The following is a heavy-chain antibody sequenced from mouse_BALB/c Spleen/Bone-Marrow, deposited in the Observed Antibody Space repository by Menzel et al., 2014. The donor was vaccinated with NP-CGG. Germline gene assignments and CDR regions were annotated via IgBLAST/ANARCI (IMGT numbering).Heavy chain of an antibody. CDR3: ARGTTVVSYYAMDY. D-gene: IGHD1-1*01. Sequence: EVQLQESGAELVKPGASVKLSCTASGLNIKDTYMHWVKQRPEQGLEWIGRIDPANGYTKFDPKFQVKATITADTSSNTAYLQLSSLTSEDTVVYYCARGTTVVSYYAMDYWGQGTSVTVSS. CDR2: IDPANGYT. V-gene: IGHV14-3*02. J-gene: IGHJ4*01. CDR1: GLNIKDTY.